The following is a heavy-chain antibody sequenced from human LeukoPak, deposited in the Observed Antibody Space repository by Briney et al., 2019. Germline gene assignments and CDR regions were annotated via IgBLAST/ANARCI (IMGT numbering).Heavy chain of an antibody. Sequence: QPGGSLRLSCSASGFTFSTYAMYWVRQAPGRGLEYVSAVSSSGGSTYYADSVQGRFTISRDNSKSTLCLQMNSLRAEDTAVYYCAKQLGYCSDGSCYFPYWGQGTLVTVSS. J-gene: IGHJ4*02. CDR2: VSSSGGST. D-gene: IGHD2-15*01. CDR3: AKQLGYCSDGSCYFPY. V-gene: IGHV3-64*04. CDR1: GFTFSTYA.